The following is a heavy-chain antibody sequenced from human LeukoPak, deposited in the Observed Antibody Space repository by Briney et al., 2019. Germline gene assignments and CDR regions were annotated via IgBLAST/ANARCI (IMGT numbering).Heavy chain of an antibody. D-gene: IGHD5-18*01. CDR1: GFTFSIYA. J-gene: IGHJ4*02. CDR3: AKRTGRDTREY. Sequence: GGSLRLSCAASGFTFSIYAMTWVRQAPGKGLEWVSAIDASRGTTYYADSVKGRFTISRDNAKNSLYLQMNSLRAEDTAVYYCAKRTGRDTREYWGQGTLVTVSS. CDR2: IDASRGTT. V-gene: IGHV3-23*01.